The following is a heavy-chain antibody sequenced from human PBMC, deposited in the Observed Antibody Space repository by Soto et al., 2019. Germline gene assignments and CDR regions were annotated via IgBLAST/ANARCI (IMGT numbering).Heavy chain of an antibody. CDR3: AKDRYSSSPGHLEY. V-gene: IGHV3-30*18. CDR1: GLSFSNYG. J-gene: IGHJ4*02. Sequence: QVQLVELGGGAVQPGRSLTLSCTASGLSFSNYGVHWVRQAPGKWLEWVAIITDDGNSQNYAGSVKGRFTISRDNFKNTVYLQMDRLRGDDTAVYYCAKDRYSSSPGHLEYWGQGTLVTVSS. D-gene: IGHD6-19*01. CDR2: ITDDGNSQ.